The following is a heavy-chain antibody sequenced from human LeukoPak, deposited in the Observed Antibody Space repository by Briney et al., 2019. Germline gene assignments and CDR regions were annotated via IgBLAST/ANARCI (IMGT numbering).Heavy chain of an antibody. V-gene: IGHV3-7*01. CDR2: IEQDGSEK. D-gene: IGHD3-16*02. Sequence: GGSLRLSCAASGFTFSSYWMSWVRQAPGKGLEWVANIEQDGSEKYYVDSVKGRFTISRDNAKNSLYLQMNSLRAEDTAVYYCPRVGPSWTYYGYVWGSYRPVNWFDPWGQGTLVTVSS. CDR3: PRVGPSWTYYGYVWGSYRPVNWFDP. J-gene: IGHJ5*02. CDR1: GFTFSSYW.